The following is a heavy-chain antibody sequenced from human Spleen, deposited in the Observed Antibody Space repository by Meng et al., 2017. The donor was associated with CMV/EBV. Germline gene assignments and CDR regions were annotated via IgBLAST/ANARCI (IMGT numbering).Heavy chain of an antibody. J-gene: IGHJ4*02. V-gene: IGHV3-48*03. CDR1: GFSFSSYS. CDR3: ARDTRPLDY. CDR2: ISDTGSSI. Sequence: GESLKISCAASGFSFSSYSMNWVRQAPGKGLEWVSFISDTGSSIYYANSVKGRFTVSRDNAKNSLYLQMNTLRAEDMGVYYCARDTRPLDYWGRGTLVTVSS.